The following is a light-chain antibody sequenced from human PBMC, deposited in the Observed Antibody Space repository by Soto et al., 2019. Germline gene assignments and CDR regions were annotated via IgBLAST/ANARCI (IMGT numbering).Light chain of an antibody. Sequence: EIVLTQSPGTLSLSPGERATLSCRASQSVSGSYLAWYQQKPGQAPRLLIYGASSRATGIPDRFSGSGPGTDFTLTISRLEPEDFAVYYCQQYGSSPFTFGPGTKVDIK. J-gene: IGKJ3*01. V-gene: IGKV3-20*01. CDR2: GAS. CDR3: QQYGSSPFT. CDR1: QSVSGSY.